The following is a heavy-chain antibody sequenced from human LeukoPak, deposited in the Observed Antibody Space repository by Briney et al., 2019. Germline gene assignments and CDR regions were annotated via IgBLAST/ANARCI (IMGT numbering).Heavy chain of an antibody. J-gene: IGHJ5*02. D-gene: IGHD3-3*01. CDR2: IYYSGCT. Sequence: SETLSLTCTVSGGSISSSSYYWGWIRQPPGKGLEWIGSIYYSGCTYYNPSLKSRVTISVDTSKNQFSLKLSSVTAADTAVYYCATNTIFGVSWFDPWGQGTLVTVSS. CDR1: GGSISSSSYY. CDR3: ATNTIFGVSWFDP. V-gene: IGHV4-39*01.